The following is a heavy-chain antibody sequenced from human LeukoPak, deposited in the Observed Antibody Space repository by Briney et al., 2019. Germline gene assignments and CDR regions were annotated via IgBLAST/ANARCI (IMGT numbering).Heavy chain of an antibody. J-gene: IGHJ6*02. CDR1: GGPISSYY. CDR3: ASSVGYSNYYYYGMDV. CDR2: IYYSGST. V-gene: IGHV4-59*01. D-gene: IGHD4-11*01. Sequence: PSETVSLTCSVSGGPISSYYWSWILQPPGKGLEWIGYIYYSGSTNYNPSLKSRVTISVDTSKNQFSLKLSSVTAADTAVYYCASSVGYSNYYYYGMDVWGQGTTVTVSS.